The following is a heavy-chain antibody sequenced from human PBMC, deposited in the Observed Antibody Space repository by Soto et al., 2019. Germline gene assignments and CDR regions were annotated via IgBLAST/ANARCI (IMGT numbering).Heavy chain of an antibody. V-gene: IGHV1-46*03. CDR3: ARGTMVRGALDYFDY. J-gene: IGHJ4*02. CDR2: INPSGGST. CDR1: GYTFTSYY. Sequence: GASVKVSCKASGYTFTSYYMHWVRQAPGQGLEWMGIINPSGGSTSYAQKFQGRVTMTRDTSTSTVYMELSSLRSEDTAVYYCARGTMVRGALDYFDYWGQGTLVTVSS. D-gene: IGHD3-10*01.